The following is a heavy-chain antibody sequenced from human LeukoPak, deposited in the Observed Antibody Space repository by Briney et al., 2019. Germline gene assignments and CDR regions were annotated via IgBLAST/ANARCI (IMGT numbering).Heavy chain of an antibody. CDR3: AGGPTRDSTGLDY. J-gene: IGHJ4*02. CDR1: GFTFSSYA. D-gene: IGHD3-22*01. CDR2: ISYDGSNK. Sequence: SLRLSCAASGFTFSSYAMHWVRQAPGKGLEWVAVISYDGSNKYYADSVKGRFTISRDNSKNTLYLQMNSLRAEDTAVYYCAGGPTRDSTGLDYWGQGTLVTVSS. V-gene: IGHV3-30-3*01.